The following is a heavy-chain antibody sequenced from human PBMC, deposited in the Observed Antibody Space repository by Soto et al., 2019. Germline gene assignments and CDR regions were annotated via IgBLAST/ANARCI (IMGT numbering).Heavy chain of an antibody. D-gene: IGHD3-16*01. CDR1: GFTFSNAW. CDR2: IRSKVNNLET. CDR3: TRLITPLDY. J-gene: IGHJ4*02. V-gene: IGHV3-73*01. Sequence: GGSLRLSCAASGFTFSNAWMSWVRQTSGRGLEWLGRIRSKVNNLETVYAASVKGRFTISRDDSKNTAYLQMNSLKTEDTAVYYCTRLITPLDYWGREPWSPSP.